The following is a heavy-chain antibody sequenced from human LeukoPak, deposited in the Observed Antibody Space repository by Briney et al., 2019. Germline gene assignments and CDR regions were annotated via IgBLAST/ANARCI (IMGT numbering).Heavy chain of an antibody. CDR2: VYYSGST. CDR3: ASHRRSHGSEY. J-gene: IGHJ4*02. D-gene: IGHD3-10*01. Sequence: SETLSHTCTVSGLSFEHYFWSWIRQPPGKGLEWVGYVYYSGSTDYSPSLESRLTISADTSKNQFSLKLRSVTAADTAVYYCASHRRSHGSEYWGQGTLVTVSS. CDR1: GLSFEHYF. V-gene: IGHV4-59*08.